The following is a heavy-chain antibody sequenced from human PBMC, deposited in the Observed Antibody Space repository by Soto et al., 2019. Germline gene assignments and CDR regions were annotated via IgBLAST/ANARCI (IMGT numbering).Heavy chain of an antibody. CDR3: ARGPHPYFNDY. CDR2: MNPNNNNT. Sequence: ASVKVSCKASGYTFTSYDINWVRQATGQGPEWMGWMNPNNNNTGYAQKFQGRVTMTRNTSISTAYMELSSLGSEDTAVYYCARGPHPYFNDYWGQGTLVTVSS. CDR1: GYTFTSYD. J-gene: IGHJ4*02. V-gene: IGHV1-8*01. D-gene: IGHD2-8*01.